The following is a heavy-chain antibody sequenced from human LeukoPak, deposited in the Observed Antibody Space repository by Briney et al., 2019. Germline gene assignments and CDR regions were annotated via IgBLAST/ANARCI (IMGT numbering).Heavy chain of an antibody. V-gene: IGHV3-23*01. CDR2: SSSGGGST. J-gene: IGHJ4*02. CDR3: AKSHSYSSSNFDY. Sequence: PGGSLRLSCAASGFTFSSYAMSWVRQAPGKGLKWVSGSSSGGGSTYYTDSVKGRFTISRDTSKNTMYLQMNSLRAEDTAVYYCAKSHSYSSSNFDYWGQGTLVTVSS. D-gene: IGHD6-13*01. CDR1: GFTFSSYA.